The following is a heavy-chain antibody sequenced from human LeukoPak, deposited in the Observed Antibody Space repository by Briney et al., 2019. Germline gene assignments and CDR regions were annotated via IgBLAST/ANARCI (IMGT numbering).Heavy chain of an antibody. D-gene: IGHD3-10*01. Sequence: TNYAQKFQGRVTMTRDTSTSTVYMELSSLRSEDTAVYYCARENSGYGMDVWGQGTTVTVSS. CDR2: T. V-gene: IGHV1-46*01. CDR3: ARENSGYGMDV. J-gene: IGHJ6*02.